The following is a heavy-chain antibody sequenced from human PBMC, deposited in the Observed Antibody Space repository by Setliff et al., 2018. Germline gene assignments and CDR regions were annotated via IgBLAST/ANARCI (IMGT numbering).Heavy chain of an antibody. V-gene: IGHV4-59*01. D-gene: IGHD3-16*01. CDR1: GASIREYY. J-gene: IGHJ3*02. Sequence: PSETLSLTCIVSGASIREYYWSWVRQPPGKGLKWIGNLYYNGGTSHNPSFEDRVSIPRDTSKNQFSLTVQSVTAADTAVYYCARPHGGDYAFDICGQGRMVTVS. CDR3: ARPHGGDYAFDI. CDR2: LYYNGGT.